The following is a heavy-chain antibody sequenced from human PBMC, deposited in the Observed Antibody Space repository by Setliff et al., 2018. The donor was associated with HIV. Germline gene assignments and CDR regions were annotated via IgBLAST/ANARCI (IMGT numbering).Heavy chain of an antibody. CDR2: IKRKSDGGTA. D-gene: IGHD3-22*01. V-gene: IGHV3-15*01. CDR3: TRVIGIVVVITIDV. Sequence: GGSLRLSCTASGLKLSFSFAWLSWVRQVPGKGLEWVGRIKRKSDGGTADYAAPVKDRFTISRDDSKSTLYLQMNSLTTEDTAVYYCTRVIGIVVVITIDVWGKGTTVTVSS. J-gene: IGHJ6*04. CDR1: GLKLSFSFAW.